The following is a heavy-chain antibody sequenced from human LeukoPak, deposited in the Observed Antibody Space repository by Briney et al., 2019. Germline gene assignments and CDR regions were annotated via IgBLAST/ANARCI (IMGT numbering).Heavy chain of an antibody. CDR2: IIPILGIA. V-gene: IGHV1-69*02. J-gene: IGHJ4*02. D-gene: IGHD1-1*01. CDR1: RGTFSSYT. Sequence: SVKVSRKASRGTFSSYTISWVRQAPGQGLEWMGRIIPILGIANYAQKFQGRVTITADKSTSTAYMQLSGLRSEATAVYYCAKVHGTGVGVHYSGQGPLLPVSS. CDR3: AKVHGTGVGVHY.